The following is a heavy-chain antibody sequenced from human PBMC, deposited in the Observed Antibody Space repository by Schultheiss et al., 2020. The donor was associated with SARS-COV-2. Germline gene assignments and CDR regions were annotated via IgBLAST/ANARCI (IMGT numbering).Heavy chain of an antibody. CDR1: GFTFSSYA. V-gene: IGHV3-30*04. D-gene: IGHD2-2*01. Sequence: GGSLRLSCAASGFTFSSYAMHWVRQAPGKGLEWVAVISYDGSNKYYADSVKGRFTISRDNAKNSLYLQMNSLRAEDTAVYYCASGYCSSTSCYGRDDYWGQGTLVTVSS. CDR3: ASGYCSSTSCYGRDDY. J-gene: IGHJ4*02. CDR2: ISYDGSNK.